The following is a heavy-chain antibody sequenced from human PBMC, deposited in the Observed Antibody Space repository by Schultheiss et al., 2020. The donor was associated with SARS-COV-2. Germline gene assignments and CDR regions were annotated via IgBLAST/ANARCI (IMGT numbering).Heavy chain of an antibody. D-gene: IGHD6-13*01. J-gene: IGHJ3*02. CDR2: ISGGANAI. V-gene: IGHV3-23*01. CDR3: AKGVSSSLTPDAFDI. Sequence: GGSLRLSCAASGFMFSQYGMTWVRQAPGKGLEWVSSISGGANAIHYADSVKGRFTISRDNWKNTLYLQMNSLRAEDTAIYYCAKGVSSSLTPDAFDIWGQGTMVTVSS. CDR1: GFMFSQYG.